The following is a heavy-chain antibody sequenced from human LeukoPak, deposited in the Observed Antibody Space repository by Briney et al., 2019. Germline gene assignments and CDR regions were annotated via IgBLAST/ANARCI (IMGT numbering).Heavy chain of an antibody. Sequence: SETLSLTCAVYGGSFSGYCWSWIRQPPGKGLEWIGEINHSGSTNYNPSLKSRVTISVDTSKNQFSLRLSSVTAADTAVYYCARVGVDGYSYGYPDYWGQGTLVTVSS. CDR1: GGSFSGYC. CDR3: ARVGVDGYSYGYPDY. D-gene: IGHD5-18*01. J-gene: IGHJ4*02. V-gene: IGHV4-34*01. CDR2: INHSGST.